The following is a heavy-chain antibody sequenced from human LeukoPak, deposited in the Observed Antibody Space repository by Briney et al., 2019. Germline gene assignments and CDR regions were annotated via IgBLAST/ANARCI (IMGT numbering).Heavy chain of an antibody. CDR2: IYSGGST. J-gene: IGHJ3*02. CDR3: ARDDLSLAAFDI. CDR1: GSTVSSNY. Sequence: GGSLRLSCAASGSTVSSNYMSWVRQAPGKGLEWVSVIYSGGSTYYADSVKGRFTISRDNSKNTLYLQMNCLRAEDTAVYYCARDDLSLAAFDIWGQGTMVTVSS. D-gene: IGHD1-20*01. V-gene: IGHV3-66*02.